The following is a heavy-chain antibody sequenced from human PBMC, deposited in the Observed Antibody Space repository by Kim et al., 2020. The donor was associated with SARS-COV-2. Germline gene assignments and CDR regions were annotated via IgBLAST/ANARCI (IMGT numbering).Heavy chain of an antibody. Sequence: GGSLRLSCAGSGFIFSTFGMKWVRQAPGKGLEWVSSIGSTSSHIQYADSLKGRFIISRDNAKNSVYLQMNSLRVEDTAVYYCVRDSRFLEWPDDTFDIWGQGTLVTVSS. D-gene: IGHD3-3*01. V-gene: IGHV3-21*06. CDR2: IGSTSSHI. CDR1: GFIFSTFG. CDR3: VRDSRFLEWPDDTFDI. J-gene: IGHJ3*02.